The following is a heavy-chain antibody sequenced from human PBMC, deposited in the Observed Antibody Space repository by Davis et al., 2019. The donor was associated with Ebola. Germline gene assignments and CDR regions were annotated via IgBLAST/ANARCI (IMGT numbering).Heavy chain of an antibody. D-gene: IGHD3-16*01. V-gene: IGHV3-74*01. CDR2: INTDESST. CDR1: GFTFSNYW. CDR3: TRGGAWGASNGMDV. J-gene: IGHJ6*04. Sequence: GESLKISCAASGFTFSNYWMHWVRQAPGKGLVWVLRINTDESSTNYADSVQGRFTISRDNAKNTLYLQMNSLRTEDTAVYYCTRGGAWGASNGMDVWGKGTTVTVSS.